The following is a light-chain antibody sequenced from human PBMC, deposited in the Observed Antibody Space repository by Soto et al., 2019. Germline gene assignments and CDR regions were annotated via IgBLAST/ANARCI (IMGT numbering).Light chain of an antibody. CDR3: WSDAGSFTYV. Sequence: QYVLTQPASVSGSPGQSITISCTGSSSDVGSYTLVSWYQQHPGKVPKLMIYEVSKRPSGVSVRFSGSRSGNTASLTISGLQAEDEAYYFCWSDAGSFTYVFGTGTKVTVL. V-gene: IGLV2-23*02. CDR2: EVS. J-gene: IGLJ1*01. CDR1: SSDVGSYTL.